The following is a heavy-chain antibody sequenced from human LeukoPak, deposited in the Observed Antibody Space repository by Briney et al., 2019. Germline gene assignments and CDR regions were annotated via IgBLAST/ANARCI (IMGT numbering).Heavy chain of an antibody. CDR3: ATKTMVRGVNLAFDI. Sequence: ASVKVSCKACGYTFTSYYMHWVRQAPGQGLEWMGLINPSGGSTSYAQKFQGRVTMTRDTSTSTVYMELSSLRSEDTAVYYCATKTMVRGVNLAFDIWGQGAMVTVSS. CDR2: INPSGGST. D-gene: IGHD3-10*01. J-gene: IGHJ3*02. CDR1: GYTFTSYY. V-gene: IGHV1-46*01.